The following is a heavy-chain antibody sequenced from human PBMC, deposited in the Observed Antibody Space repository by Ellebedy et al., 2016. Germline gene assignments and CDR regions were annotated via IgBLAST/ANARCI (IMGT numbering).Heavy chain of an antibody. CDR3: ARLTGSGSPALPDY. V-gene: IGHV5-51*01. CDR2: VYPEDSDA. D-gene: IGHD1-26*01. Sequence: GESLKISXQGSGYRFTTSWIAWVRQIPGKGLEWMGIVYPEDSDARYRPSLQGQVIISVDKSISTTYLQWDSLKASDTAMYYCARLTGSGSPALPDYWGQGTLVTVSS. CDR1: GYRFTTSW. J-gene: IGHJ4*02.